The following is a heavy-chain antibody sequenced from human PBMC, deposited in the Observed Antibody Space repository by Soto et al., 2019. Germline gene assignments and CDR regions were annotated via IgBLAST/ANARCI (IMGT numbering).Heavy chain of an antibody. CDR1: GNNFNNYF. V-gene: IGHV1-69*17. Sequence: QVPLVQSGAEVKKPGSSVKVSCKASGNNFNNYFINWVRQVPGQGLEWMGGINPMLRITQYRQQFQGRITVTADSSTATSYMELSALEPEDTPVYYCAGDPPPRSGIYYGMHVWRQGTTITVSS. CDR2: INPMLRIT. CDR3: AGDPPPRSGIYYGMHV. J-gene: IGHJ6*02. D-gene: IGHD3-3*01.